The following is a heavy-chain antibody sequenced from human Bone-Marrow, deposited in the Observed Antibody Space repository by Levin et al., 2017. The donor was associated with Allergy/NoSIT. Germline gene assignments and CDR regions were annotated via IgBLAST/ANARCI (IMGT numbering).Heavy chain of an antibody. CDR2: INPNSGGT. Sequence: ASVKVSCKASGYTFTGYYMHWVRQAPGQGLEWMGWINPNSGGTNYAQKFQGRVTMTRDTSISTAYMELSRLRSDDTAVYYCARVSQPRYYYYGMDVWGQGTTVTVSS. V-gene: IGHV1-2*02. CDR3: ARVSQPRYYYYGMDV. CDR1: GYTFTGYY. J-gene: IGHJ6*02. D-gene: IGHD5-18*01.